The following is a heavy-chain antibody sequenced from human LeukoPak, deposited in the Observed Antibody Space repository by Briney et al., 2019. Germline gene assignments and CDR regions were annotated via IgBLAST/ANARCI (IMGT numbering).Heavy chain of an antibody. CDR1: GFTFSSYW. CDR3: ARELYYGSGRLDY. Sequence: PGGSLRLSCAASGFTFSSYWMSWVRQAPGKGLEWVANIKQDGSEKNYVDSVKGRFTISRDNSKNTLYLQMNSLRAEDTAVYYCARELYYGSGRLDYWGQGTLVTVSS. J-gene: IGHJ4*02. D-gene: IGHD3-10*01. V-gene: IGHV3-7*01. CDR2: IKQDGSEK.